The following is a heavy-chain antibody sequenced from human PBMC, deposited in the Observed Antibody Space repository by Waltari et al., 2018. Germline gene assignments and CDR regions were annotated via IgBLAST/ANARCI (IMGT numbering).Heavy chain of an antibody. Sequence: QVQLVQSGAEVKKPGASVKVSCKASGYTFTSYAMHWVRQAPGQRLEWMGWINAGNGNTKYSQEFQGRVTITRDTSASTAYMELSSLRSEDMAVYYCARAVTIFGVPKYYFDYWGQGTLVIVSS. CDR2: INAGNGNT. J-gene: IGHJ4*02. CDR1: GYTFTSYA. CDR3: ARAVTIFGVPKYYFDY. V-gene: IGHV1-3*03. D-gene: IGHD3-3*01.